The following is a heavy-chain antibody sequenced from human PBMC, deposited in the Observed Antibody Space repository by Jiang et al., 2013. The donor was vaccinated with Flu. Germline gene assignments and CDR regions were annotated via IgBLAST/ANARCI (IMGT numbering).Heavy chain of an antibody. Sequence: SGAEVKKPGASVKVSCKASGYTFTGYYMHWVRQAPGQGLEWMGWINPNSGGTNYAQKFQGRVTMTRDTSISTAYMELSRLRSDDTAVYYCARVRAMVRGVIITEMSFWGQGTLVTVSS. V-gene: IGHV1-2*02. CDR2: INPNSGGT. CDR1: GYTFTGYY. D-gene: IGHD3-10*01. CDR3: ARVRAMVRGVIITEMSF. J-gene: IGHJ4*02.